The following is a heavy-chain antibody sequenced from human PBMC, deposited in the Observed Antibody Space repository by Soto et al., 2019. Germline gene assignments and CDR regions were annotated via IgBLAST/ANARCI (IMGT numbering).Heavy chain of an antibody. V-gene: IGHV1-3*01. CDR2: INAHNGDS. D-gene: IGHD1-26*01. J-gene: IGHJ4*02. CDR3: ARDTGSGLRVEPGIFEY. Sequence: QVQLVQSGAEVKKPGASVKVSCNPSGYAFTSYTMHWVRQAPGQGLEWMGWINAHNGDSKYSQKFQGRVTITRDTSASIAYMELSSLRSEDTAVYYCARDTGSGLRVEPGIFEYWGQGTLVTVSS. CDR1: GYAFTSYT.